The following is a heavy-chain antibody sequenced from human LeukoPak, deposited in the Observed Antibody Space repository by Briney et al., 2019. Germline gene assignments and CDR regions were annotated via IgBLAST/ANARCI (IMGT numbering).Heavy chain of an antibody. Sequence: GGSLRLSCAVSGFTFSDYYMSWIRQAPGKGLEWVSYISSSGNTIYYADSVKGRFTISRDSAENSLYLQMNSLRSEDTAVYYCARGQDSFDYWGQGTLVTVSS. CDR2: ISSSGNTI. J-gene: IGHJ4*02. V-gene: IGHV3-11*01. CDR3: ARGQDSFDY. CDR1: GFTFSDYY.